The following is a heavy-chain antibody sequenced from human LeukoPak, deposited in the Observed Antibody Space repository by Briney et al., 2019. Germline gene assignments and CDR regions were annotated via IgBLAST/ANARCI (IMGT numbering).Heavy chain of an antibody. CDR2: IIPIFGTA. CDR3: ARVLLIYSNSGPFDY. Sequence: SVKVSCKASGGTFSSYAISWVRQAPGQGLEWMGGIIPIFGTANYAQKFQGRVTITADESTSTAYMELSRLRSDDTAVYYCARVLLIYSNSGPFDYWGQGTLVTVSS. V-gene: IGHV1-69*01. J-gene: IGHJ4*02. D-gene: IGHD4-11*01. CDR1: GGTFSSYA.